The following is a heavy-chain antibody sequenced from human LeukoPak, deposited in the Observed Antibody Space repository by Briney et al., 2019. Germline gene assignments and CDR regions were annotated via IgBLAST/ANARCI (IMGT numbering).Heavy chain of an antibody. CDR1: GGSISSHN. J-gene: IGHJ4*02. Sequence: SETLSLTCTVSGGSISSHNWSWIRQPPGKGLEWIGYIYYSGSTNYNPSLKSRVTISVDTSKNQFSLKLSSVTAADTAVYYCARDDSSGYYYSFDYWGQGTLVTVSS. CDR3: ARDDSSGYYYSFDY. CDR2: IYYSGST. D-gene: IGHD3-22*01. V-gene: IGHV4-59*11.